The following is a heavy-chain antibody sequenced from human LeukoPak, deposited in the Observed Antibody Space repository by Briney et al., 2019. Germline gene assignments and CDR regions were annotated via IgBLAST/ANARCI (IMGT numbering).Heavy chain of an antibody. V-gene: IGHV4-59*08. J-gene: IGHJ5*02. D-gene: IGHD2-21*02. Sequence: SETLSLTCTVSGGSISNYYWTWIRQPPGKRLEWIGYVHSSGGTKYNPSLKSRVTVSIDMSRNQFSLNVRSVTAADTATYYCTKLSDCGDDCYDRPHWFDPWGQGRLVTVSS. CDR2: VHSSGGT. CDR1: GGSISNYY. CDR3: TKLSDCGDDCYDRPHWFDP.